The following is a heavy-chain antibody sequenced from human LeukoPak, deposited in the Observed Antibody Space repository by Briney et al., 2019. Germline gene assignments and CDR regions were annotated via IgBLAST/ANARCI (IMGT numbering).Heavy chain of an antibody. Sequence: PSETLSLTCAVYGGSFSGYYWSWIRQPPGKGLEWIGEINHSGSTNYNPSLKSRVTISVDTSKNQFSLKLSSVTAADTAVYYCARGLWFGDYWGQGTLVTVSS. CDR3: ARGLWFGDY. CDR1: GGSFSGYY. J-gene: IGHJ4*02. D-gene: IGHD3-10*01. V-gene: IGHV4-34*01. CDR2: INHSGST.